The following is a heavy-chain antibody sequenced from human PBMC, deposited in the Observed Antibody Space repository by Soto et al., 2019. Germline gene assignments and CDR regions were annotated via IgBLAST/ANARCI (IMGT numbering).Heavy chain of an antibody. D-gene: IGHD7-27*01. CDR3: TRGGTSATYWGLFDY. CDR2: INGDGSTT. Sequence: GGALRLSCAASGFTFSDYLTHWVRQSPGKGLVWVSRINGDGSTTTYADFVKGRFTISRDNAKNTLYLQMDSLGADDTAAYYCTRGGTSATYWGLFDYWGQGALVTVSS. V-gene: IGHV3-74*01. CDR1: GFTFSDYL. J-gene: IGHJ4*02.